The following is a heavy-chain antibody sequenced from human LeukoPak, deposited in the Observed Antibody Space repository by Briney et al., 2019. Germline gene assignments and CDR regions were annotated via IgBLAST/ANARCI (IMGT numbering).Heavy chain of an antibody. CDR3: ARGVGPATAQATFDY. D-gene: IGHD2-15*01. CDR1: GYFLRSGFY. V-gene: IGHV4-38-2*02. J-gene: IGHJ4*02. CDR2: FYHSGST. Sequence: PSETLCLTCTVSGYFLRSGFYWGWIGQPPGKGLEWIGGFYHSGSTYYNPSLESRVTTSLDTSKNQLSLKLTSVTAADTTVYYCARGVGPATAQATFDYWGQGDLVTVSS.